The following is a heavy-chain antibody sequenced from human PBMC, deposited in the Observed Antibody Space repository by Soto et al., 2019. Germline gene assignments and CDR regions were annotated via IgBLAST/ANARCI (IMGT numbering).Heavy chain of an antibody. J-gene: IGHJ5*02. CDR3: AKDATSMVRGVNNWFDP. CDR2: ISGGGGVST. CDR1: GFSFSSYS. D-gene: IGHD3-10*01. V-gene: IGHV3-23*01. Sequence: PXVCLRLSCAACGFSFSSYSMTWVRQAPGKGLEWVSGISGGGGVSTYYADSVKGRFTISRDNSMNTLYLQMNRLRAEDTAVYYCAKDATSMVRGVNNWFDPWGQRTLVTVSS.